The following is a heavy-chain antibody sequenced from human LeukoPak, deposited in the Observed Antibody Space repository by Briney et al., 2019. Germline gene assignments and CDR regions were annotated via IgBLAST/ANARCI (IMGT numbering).Heavy chain of an antibody. CDR2: IYYSGST. Sequence: SETLSLTCTVSGGSISSSSYYWGWIRQPPGKGLEWIGSIYYSGSTYYNPSLKSRVTISVDTSRNQFSLKLSSVTAADTAVYYCARGSRLGYCSSTSCRAFDIWGQGTMVTVSS. CDR3: ARGSRLGYCSSTSCRAFDI. D-gene: IGHD2-2*01. V-gene: IGHV4-39*07. CDR1: GGSISSSSYY. J-gene: IGHJ3*02.